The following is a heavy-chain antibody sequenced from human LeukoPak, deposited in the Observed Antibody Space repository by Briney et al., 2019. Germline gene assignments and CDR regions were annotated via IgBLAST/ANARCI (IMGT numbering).Heavy chain of an antibody. Sequence: PGGPLGLPCAALGFPFGGYKWNWVRQAPGKGREGVSYIMVRMGTMYYADSVKGRFTISRDDAKNSLYLQMNSLRAEDTAVYYCARDKYCSGGKCYGLGLGFDYWGQGSLVIVSS. CDR1: GFPFGGYK. J-gene: IGHJ4*02. D-gene: IGHD2-15*01. CDR2: IMVRMGTM. CDR3: ARDKYCSGGKCYGLGLGFDY. V-gene: IGHV3-48*03.